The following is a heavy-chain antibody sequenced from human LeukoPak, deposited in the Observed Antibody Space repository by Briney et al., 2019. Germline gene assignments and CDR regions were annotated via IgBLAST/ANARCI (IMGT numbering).Heavy chain of an antibody. D-gene: IGHD3-10*01. CDR1: GFTFTTYA. V-gene: IGHV3-23*01. CDR3: AKDLGDPSLLRGVGDYTY. J-gene: IGHJ4*02. CDR2: ISGTGDTS. Sequence: GGSLRLSCAASGFTFTTYAMTWVRQAPGKGLDWVSAISGTGDTSYYADSVKGRFTISRDNSKNTLYLQLKSLRGEDTAMYYCAKDLGDPSLLRGVGDYTYWGRGAQVIVSS.